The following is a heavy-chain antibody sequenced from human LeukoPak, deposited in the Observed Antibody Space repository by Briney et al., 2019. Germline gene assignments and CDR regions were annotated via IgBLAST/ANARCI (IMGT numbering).Heavy chain of an antibody. J-gene: IGHJ4*02. CDR1: GVSISSYY. D-gene: IGHD6-6*01. CDR3: ARVSSIAAIFDY. CDR2: IYYSGST. Sequence: SETLSLTCTVSGVSISSYYWSWIRQPPGKGLEWIGYIYYSGSTSYNPSLKSRVTIPVDTPKNQFSLKLSSVTAADTAVYYCARVSSIAAIFDYWGQGTLVTVSS. V-gene: IGHV4-59*01.